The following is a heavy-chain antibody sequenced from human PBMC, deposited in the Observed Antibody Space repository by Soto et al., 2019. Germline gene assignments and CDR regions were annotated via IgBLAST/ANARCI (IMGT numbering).Heavy chain of an antibody. J-gene: IGHJ6*02. D-gene: IGHD5-18*01. V-gene: IGHV3-30-3*01. Sequence: GGALRLSCAASVFTVSSYAMHWVRQAPGKGLEWVAVISYDGSNKYYADSVKGRFTISRDNSKNTLYLQMNSLRAEDTAVYYCARDRGGVQLWPQPVRYYYYGMDVWGQGTTVTVSS. CDR3: ARDRGGVQLWPQPVRYYYYGMDV. CDR2: ISYDGSNK. CDR1: VFTVSSYA.